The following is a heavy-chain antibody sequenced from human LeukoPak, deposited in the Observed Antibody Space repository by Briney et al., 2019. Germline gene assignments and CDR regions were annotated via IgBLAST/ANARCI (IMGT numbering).Heavy chain of an antibody. J-gene: IGHJ1*01. D-gene: IGHD3-22*01. CDR2: INKEGNRK. Sequence: PGGSLTLSCAASGFPLSYSWMTWVRQAPGGGLEWVANINKEGNRKNYVDSVKGRFAISRDNANNSMLLQMTSLRAEDASVYFCARDAGWGYYDLWGQGTPVTVSS. CDR3: ARDAGWGYYDL. V-gene: IGHV3-7*01. CDR1: GFPLSYSW.